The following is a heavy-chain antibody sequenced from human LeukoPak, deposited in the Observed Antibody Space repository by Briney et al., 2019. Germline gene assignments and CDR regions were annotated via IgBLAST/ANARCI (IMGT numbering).Heavy chain of an antibody. J-gene: IGHJ6*03. D-gene: IGHD2-2*01. Sequence: PSQTLSLTSTVSGGSISSGSYYWSWIRQTAGKGLEWIGRIYTSGSTNYNPSLKSRVPISVDTSKNQFSLKLSSVTAADTAVYYWASEGVVPAAMTDYYYYMDVWGKGTTVTVSS. CDR2: IYTSGST. V-gene: IGHV4-61*02. CDR3: ASEGVVPAAMTDYYYYMDV. CDR1: GGSISSGSYY.